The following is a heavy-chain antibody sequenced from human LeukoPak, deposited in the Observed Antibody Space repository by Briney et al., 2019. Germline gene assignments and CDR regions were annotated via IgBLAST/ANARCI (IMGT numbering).Heavy chain of an antibody. CDR2: INHSGST. CDR3: AYPCVNNSFDY. D-gene: IGHD1-20*01. CDR1: GGSFSGYY. Sequence: PSETLSLTCAVYGGSFSGYYWSWIRQPPGKGLEWIGEINHSGSTNYNPSLESRVTISVDTSKNQFSLKLSSVTAADTAVYYCAYPCVNNSFDYWGQGTLVTVSS. J-gene: IGHJ4*02. V-gene: IGHV4-34*01.